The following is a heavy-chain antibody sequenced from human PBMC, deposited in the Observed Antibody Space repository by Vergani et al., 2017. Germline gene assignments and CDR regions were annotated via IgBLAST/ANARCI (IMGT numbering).Heavy chain of an antibody. V-gene: IGHV4-34*01. CDR3: ASRTYYDFLEGMDV. CDR2: INHSGST. Sequence: QVQLQQWGAGLLKPSETLSLTCAVYGGSFSGYYWSWIRQPPGKGLEWIGEINHSGSTNYNPSLKSRVTISVDTSKNQFSLKLSSVTAADTAVYYCASRTYYDFLEGMDVWGQGTTVTVSS. D-gene: IGHD3-3*01. J-gene: IGHJ6*02. CDR1: GGSFSGYY.